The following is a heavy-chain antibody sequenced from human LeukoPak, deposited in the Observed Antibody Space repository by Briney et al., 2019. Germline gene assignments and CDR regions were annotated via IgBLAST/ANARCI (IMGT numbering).Heavy chain of an antibody. V-gene: IGHV4-34*01. CDR1: GGSFSGYY. J-gene: IGHJ6*03. CDR3: ARSYYYYYMDV. Sequence: SETLSLTCAVYGGSFSGYYWSWIRQPPGKGLEWIGEINHSGSTNYNPSLKSRVTISVDTSKSQFSLKLSSVTAADAAVYYCARSYYYYYMDVWGKGTTVTVSS. CDR2: INHSGST.